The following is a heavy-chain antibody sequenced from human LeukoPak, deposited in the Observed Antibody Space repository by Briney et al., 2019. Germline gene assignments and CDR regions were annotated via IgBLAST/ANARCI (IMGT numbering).Heavy chain of an antibody. Sequence: GGSLRLSCAASGFTFSSYSVNWVRQAPGKGLEWVSSISSSSSYIYYADSVKGRFTISRDNAKNSLYLQMNSLRAEDTAVYYCARDRYDYVWGSYRYGPQYYFDYWGQGTLVTVSS. CDR1: GFTFSSYS. CDR2: ISSSSSYI. D-gene: IGHD3-16*02. CDR3: ARDRYDYVWGSYRYGPQYYFDY. V-gene: IGHV3-21*01. J-gene: IGHJ4*02.